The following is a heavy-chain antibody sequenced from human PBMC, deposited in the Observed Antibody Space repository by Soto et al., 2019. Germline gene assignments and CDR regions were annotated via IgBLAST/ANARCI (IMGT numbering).Heavy chain of an antibody. Sequence: ASVKVSCKASGYTFTSYGISWVRQAPGQGLEWMGWISAYNGNTDYAQKLQGRVTMTTDTSTSTAYMELRSLRSDDTAVYYCAREMATIPSNWFDPWGQGTLVTVS. CDR1: GYTFTSYG. D-gene: IGHD5-12*01. CDR2: ISAYNGNT. V-gene: IGHV1-18*04. J-gene: IGHJ5*02. CDR3: AREMATIPSNWFDP.